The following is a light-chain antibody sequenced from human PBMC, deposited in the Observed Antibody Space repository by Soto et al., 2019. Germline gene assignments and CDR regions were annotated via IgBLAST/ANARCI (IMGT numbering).Light chain of an antibody. V-gene: IGKV3-15*01. CDR1: QSVRSN. CDR2: GAS. CDR3: QQYNNWTWT. J-gene: IGKJ1*01. Sequence: EILMTQSPATLSVSPGERATLSCRASQSVRSNLAWYQQKPGKAPRLLIYGASTRATGIPARLSGSGSGTELTITISSMQYEDFEVYYCQQYNNWTWTFGQGTKVDIK.